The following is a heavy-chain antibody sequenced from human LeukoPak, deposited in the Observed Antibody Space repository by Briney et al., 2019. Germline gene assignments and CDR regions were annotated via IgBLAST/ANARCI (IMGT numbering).Heavy chain of an antibody. CDR2: ISGSSDII. Sequence: GGSLRLSCAASGFTFSSYAMSWVRQAPGKGLEWVSAISGSSDIIYYADSVKGRFTISRDNSKNTLYLQMNSLGAEDTALYYCAKARRYSSYDAFDMWGQGTMVTVSS. CDR3: AKARRYSSYDAFDM. V-gene: IGHV3-23*01. J-gene: IGHJ3*02. D-gene: IGHD6-13*01. CDR1: GFTFSSYA.